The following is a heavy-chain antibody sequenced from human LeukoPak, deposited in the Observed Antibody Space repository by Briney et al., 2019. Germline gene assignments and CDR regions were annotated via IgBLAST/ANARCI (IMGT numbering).Heavy chain of an antibody. D-gene: IGHD2-2*01. V-gene: IGHV5-51*01. J-gene: IGHJ2*01. CDR2: IHPGDSHT. Sequence: GESLKISCEGSRYTFTKYWIGWVRQMPGKGLEWMGIIHPGDSHTWYSPSFQGQVTISADKSISMAYLQWSSLKASDTAMYFCARQPGMTAKSWYFDLWGRGTLVIVSS. CDR1: RYTFTKYW. CDR3: ARQPGMTAKSWYFDL.